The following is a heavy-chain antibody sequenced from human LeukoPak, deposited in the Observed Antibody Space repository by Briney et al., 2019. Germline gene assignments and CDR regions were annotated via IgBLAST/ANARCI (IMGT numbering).Heavy chain of an antibody. Sequence: PSETLSLTCTVSGGSISSSSYYWGWIRQPPGKGLEWIGSIYYSGSTYYNPSLKSRVTISVDTSKNQFSLKLSSVTAADTAVYYCARHSDDILTGYRSSYFDYWGQGTLVTVSS. CDR2: IYYSGST. J-gene: IGHJ4*02. CDR1: GGSISSSSYY. D-gene: IGHD3-9*01. V-gene: IGHV4-39*01. CDR3: ARHSDDILTGYRSSYFDY.